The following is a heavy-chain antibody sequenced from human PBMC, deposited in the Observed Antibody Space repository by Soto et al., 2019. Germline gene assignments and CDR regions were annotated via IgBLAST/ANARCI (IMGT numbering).Heavy chain of an antibody. CDR2: IYYSGST. D-gene: IGHD3-16*01. J-gene: IGHJ6*02. CDR3: ARQGFGPLHGAVDV. CDR1: GVSIRSYY. V-gene: IGHV4-59*08. Sequence: PSETLSLTCTVSGVSIRSYYWSWSRQPPGKGLEWIGSIYYSGSTNYNPSLKRRLTISVDTSKNQSPLKLSSVPAADTALYYCARQGFGPLHGAVDVWGQGTTVTVSS.